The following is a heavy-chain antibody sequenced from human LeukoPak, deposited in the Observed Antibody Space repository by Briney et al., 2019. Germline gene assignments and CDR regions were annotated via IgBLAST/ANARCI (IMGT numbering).Heavy chain of an antibody. CDR2: IGTAGDT. CDR1: GFTFSSYD. Sequence: GGSXXXXXAASGFTFSSYDMHXVRQAPGKGXXGXAAIGTAGDTYYPGSVNGRFTISRENAKNSLYLQMNSLRAGDTAVYYCARAFPSYSSSWVDAFDIWGQGTMVTVSS. D-gene: IGHD6-13*01. CDR3: ARAFPSYSSSWVDAFDI. V-gene: IGHV3-13*01. J-gene: IGHJ3*02.